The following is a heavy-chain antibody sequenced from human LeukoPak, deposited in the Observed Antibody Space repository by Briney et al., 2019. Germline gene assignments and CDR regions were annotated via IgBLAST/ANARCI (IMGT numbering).Heavy chain of an antibody. Sequence: GGSLKLSCAASGFTVSSNYMNWVRQAPGKGLEWVSVIYSGGSTYYTDSVKGRFTISRDNSKNTLYLQMNSLRAEDTAVYYCAKGSSSWSYDAFDIWGQGTMVTVSS. CDR1: GFTVSSNY. J-gene: IGHJ3*02. D-gene: IGHD6-13*01. CDR2: IYSGGST. CDR3: AKGSSSWSYDAFDI. V-gene: IGHV3-53*01.